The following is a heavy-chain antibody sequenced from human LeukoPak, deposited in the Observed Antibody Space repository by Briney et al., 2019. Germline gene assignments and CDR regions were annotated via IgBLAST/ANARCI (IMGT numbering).Heavy chain of an antibody. Sequence: PGGSLRLSCAASGFTFRDYAMYWVRQAPGKGLEYASVISTDGSRIYYADSVKGRFTISGDNSKNTLYLQMGSLRAEGMAFYYCTRGVAISTSGWYDTFDYWGQGALVTVSS. CDR3: TRGVAISTSGWYDTFDY. CDR1: GFTFRDYA. V-gene: IGHV3-64*02. CDR2: ISTDGSRI. D-gene: IGHD6-19*01. J-gene: IGHJ4*02.